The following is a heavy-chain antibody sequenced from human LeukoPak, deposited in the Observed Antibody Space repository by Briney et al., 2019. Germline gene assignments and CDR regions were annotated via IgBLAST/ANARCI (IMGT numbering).Heavy chain of an antibody. V-gene: IGHV4-59*02. CDR1: GGSVSSYY. D-gene: IGHD2-21*02. J-gene: IGHJ4*02. CDR2: MYYIGST. Sequence: PETLSLTCTVSGGSVSSYYWSWIRQPPGKGLEWVGHMYYIGSTNYNPSLKSRVTISVDTPKNQFSLKLSSVTAADTAVYYCAREGDFRNFDYWGQGTLVTVSS. CDR3: AREGDFRNFDY.